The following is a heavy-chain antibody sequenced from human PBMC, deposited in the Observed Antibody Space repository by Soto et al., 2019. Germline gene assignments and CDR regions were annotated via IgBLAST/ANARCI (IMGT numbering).Heavy chain of an antibody. CDR1: GYTFTTYG. CDR2: ISTYNGNR. D-gene: IGHD1-26*01. Sequence: GPVKVSCKASGYTFTTYGISWVRQAPGQGLEWMGWISTYNGNRNYAQKLQGRVTMTTDTSTSTAYMELRSLTSDDTAVYYCARDQWGGNVDYWGQGTLVTVSS. V-gene: IGHV1-18*01. CDR3: ARDQWGGNVDY. J-gene: IGHJ4*02.